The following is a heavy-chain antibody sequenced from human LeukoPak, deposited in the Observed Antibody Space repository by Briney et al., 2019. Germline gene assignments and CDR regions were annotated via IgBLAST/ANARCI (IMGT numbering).Heavy chain of an antibody. V-gene: IGHV3-7*01. CDR3: ARGARL. CDR2: IKPDGSEK. Sequence: GGSLRLSCVGSGFTFRTYWMTWVRQAPGKGLECVANIKPDGSEKYYVDSVKGRFTISRDNAKDSLFLQMNSLRAEDTAIYYCARGARLWGQGTLVTVYS. CDR1: GFTFRTYW. J-gene: IGHJ4*02.